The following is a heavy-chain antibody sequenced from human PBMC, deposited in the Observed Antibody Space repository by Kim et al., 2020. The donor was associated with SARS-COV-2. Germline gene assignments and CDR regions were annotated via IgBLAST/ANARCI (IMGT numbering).Heavy chain of an antibody. J-gene: IGHJ4*02. CDR3: AKGLWPGGLATYLDY. D-gene: IGHD3-16*01. CDR1: GFTFSSYG. CDR2: ISYDGSNK. Sequence: GGSLRLSCAASGFTFSSYGMHWVRQAPGKGLEWVAVISYDGSNKYYADSVKGRFTISRDNSKNTLYLQMNSLRAEDTAVYYCAKGLWPGGLATYLDYWGQGTLVTVSS. V-gene: IGHV3-30*18.